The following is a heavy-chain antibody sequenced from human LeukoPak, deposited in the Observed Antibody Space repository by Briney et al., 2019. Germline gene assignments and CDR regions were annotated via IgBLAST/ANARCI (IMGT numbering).Heavy chain of an antibody. CDR3: ARHQYYYDSSGWTPYHFDY. V-gene: IGHV3-66*04. D-gene: IGHD3-22*01. Sequence: GGSLRLSCAASGFTVSSNYMSWVRQAPGKGLEWVSVIYSGGSTYYADSVKGRFTISRDKSKNTLYLQMNSLRAEDTAVYYCARHQYYYDSSGWTPYHFDYWGQGTLVTVSS. CDR2: IYSGGST. J-gene: IGHJ4*02. CDR1: GFTVSSNY.